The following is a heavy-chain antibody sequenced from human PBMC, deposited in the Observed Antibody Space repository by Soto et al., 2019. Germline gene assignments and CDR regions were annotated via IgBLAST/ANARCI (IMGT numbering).Heavy chain of an antibody. Sequence: EVQLLESGGGLVQPGGSLRLSCAASGFTFSSYAMSWVRQAPGKGLEWVSGISGSGDSTYYADSVKGRFTISRDNSKNTLYQQMSSLRAEDTAVYYCAKEEAAGTRYYYYGMDVWGQGTTVTVSS. D-gene: IGHD6-13*01. CDR1: GFTFSSYA. CDR3: AKEEAAGTRYYYYGMDV. CDR2: ISGSGDST. V-gene: IGHV3-23*01. J-gene: IGHJ6*02.